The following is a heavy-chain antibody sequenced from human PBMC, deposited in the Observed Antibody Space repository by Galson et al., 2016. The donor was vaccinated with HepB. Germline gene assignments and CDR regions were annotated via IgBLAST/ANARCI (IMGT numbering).Heavy chain of an antibody. V-gene: IGHV3-33*01. CDR3: SSSATTNDFPI. D-gene: IGHD2-8*01. J-gene: IGHJ3*02. CDR1: GFTFNTYG. Sequence: SLRLSCAASGFTFNTYGMHWVRQAPGKGLEWVAVIWYDGSNKYYADSVKGRFTISRDNSKNTLYLQMNSLRAEDTAVYYCSSSATTNDFPIWGQGTMVTVSS. CDR2: IWYDGSNK.